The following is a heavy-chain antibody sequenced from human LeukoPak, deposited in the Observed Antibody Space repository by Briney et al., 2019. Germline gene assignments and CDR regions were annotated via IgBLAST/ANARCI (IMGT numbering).Heavy chain of an antibody. V-gene: IGHV4-4*09. D-gene: IGHD6-6*01. CDR2: IYTSGST. CDR3: ARQLRSRGIAARPSYFDY. Sequence: SETLSLTCTVSGSISSYYWSWIRQPPGKGLEWIGYIYTSGSTNYNPSLKSRVTISVDTSKNQFSLKLSSVTAADTAVYYCARQLRSRGIAARPSYFDYWGQGTLVTVSS. J-gene: IGHJ4*02. CDR1: GSISSYY.